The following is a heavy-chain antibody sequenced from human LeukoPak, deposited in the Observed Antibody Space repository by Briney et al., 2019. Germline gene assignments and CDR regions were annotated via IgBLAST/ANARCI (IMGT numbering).Heavy chain of an antibody. D-gene: IGHD3-9*01. CDR1: GYTFTSYA. V-gene: IGHV1-8*02. CDR2: MNPNSGNT. CDR3: ARHQLRYFDWIYYYYGMDV. J-gene: IGHJ6*02. Sequence: ASVKVSCKASGYTFTSYAMHWVRQAPGQRLEWMGWMNPNSGNTGYAQKFQGRVTMTRNTSISTAYMELSSLRSEDTAVYYCARHQLRYFDWIYYYYGMDVWGQGTTVTVSS.